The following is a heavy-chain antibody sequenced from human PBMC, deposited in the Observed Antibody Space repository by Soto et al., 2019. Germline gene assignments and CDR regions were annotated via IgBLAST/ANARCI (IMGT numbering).Heavy chain of an antibody. CDR2: LSGSGTST. V-gene: IGHV3-23*01. CDR3: AKATTIGGWFNPFDS. D-gene: IGHD6-19*01. CDR1: GFSFVNYA. Sequence: EVQLLESGGGLVQPGGSLRLSCAASGFSFVNYAMNWVRQAPGKGLEWVSGLSGSGTSTYYADSVKGRFTISRDNSWDTLFLQMKSLTADDTAVYYCAKATTIGGWFNPFDSWGQGALVTVSS. J-gene: IGHJ4*02.